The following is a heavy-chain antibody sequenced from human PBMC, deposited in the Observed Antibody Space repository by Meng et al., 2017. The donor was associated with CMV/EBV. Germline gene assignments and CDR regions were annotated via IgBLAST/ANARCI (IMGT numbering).Heavy chain of an antibody. CDR3: ARSYSYYYGMDV. CDR1: GGSASRGSYD. Sequence: PETLSPTCTVSGGSASRGSYDWSWIRQPPGKGLEWIGYIYYSGSTTYNPSPKSRVTITVDTSKNQFSLKLSSVTAADTAVYYCARSYSYYYGMDVWGQGTTVTVSS. CDR2: IYYSGST. V-gene: IGHV4-61*01. J-gene: IGHJ6*02.